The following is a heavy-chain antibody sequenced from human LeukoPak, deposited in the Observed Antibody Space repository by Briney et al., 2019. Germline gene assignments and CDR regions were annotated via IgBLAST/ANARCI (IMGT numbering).Heavy chain of an antibody. Sequence: GGSLRLSCAASGFTFSDYYMSWIRQAPGKGLESVSYISSSGSTIYYADSVKGRFTISRDNAKNSLYLQMNSLRAEDTAVYYCARCRDGYNTYYFDYWGQGTLVTVSS. CDR2: ISSSGSTI. J-gene: IGHJ4*02. CDR1: GFTFSDYY. CDR3: ARCRDGYNTYYFDY. V-gene: IGHV3-11*01. D-gene: IGHD5-24*01.